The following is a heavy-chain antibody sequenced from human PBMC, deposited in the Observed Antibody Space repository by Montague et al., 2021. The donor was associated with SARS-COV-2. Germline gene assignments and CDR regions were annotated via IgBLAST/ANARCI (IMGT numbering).Heavy chain of an antibody. CDR1: GGSISGYY. J-gene: IGHJ6*02. CDR2: IYYSGST. V-gene: IGHV4-59*01. CDR3: ARLLRSCSNGVCRTYYYYAMDV. Sequence: SETLSLTCTVSGGSISGYYWSWIRQSPGKGLEWIGYIYYSGSTNXNPFLERRVTVSVDRSKNQVSLKLSSVTPADMAVYYCARLLRSCSNGVCRTYYYYAMDVWGQGTTVTVSS. D-gene: IGHD2-8*01.